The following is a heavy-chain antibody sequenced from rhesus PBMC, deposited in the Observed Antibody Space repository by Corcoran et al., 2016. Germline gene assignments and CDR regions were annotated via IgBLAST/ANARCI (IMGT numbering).Heavy chain of an antibody. CDR2: IRSKAYGGTA. D-gene: IGHD6-25*01. J-gene: IGHJ4*01. CDR1: GFTVSDYA. Sequence: EVQLVESGGGLVQPGGSLRLSCAASGFTVSDYALDWVRRAPGKGLEWVGFIRSKAYGGTAEYAASVKGRFTISRDDSKNTAYLQMSSRKTEDTAVYYCTRGAAAQNYWGQGVLVTVSS. CDR3: TRGAAAQNY. V-gene: IGHV3-153D*01.